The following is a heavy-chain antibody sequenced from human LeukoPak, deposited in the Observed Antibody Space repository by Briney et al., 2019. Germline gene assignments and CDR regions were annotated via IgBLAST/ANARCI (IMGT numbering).Heavy chain of an antibody. CDR1: GYTFTGYY. CDR3: ARDATYYDFWSGHERPSEYFQH. CDR2: INPSGGST. Sequence: ASVKVSCKASGYTFTGYYMHWVRQAPGQGLEWMGIINPSGGSTSYAQKFQGRVTMTRDTSTSTVYMELSSLRSEDTAVYYCARDATYYDFWSGHERPSEYFQHWGQGTLVTVSS. J-gene: IGHJ1*01. V-gene: IGHV1-46*01. D-gene: IGHD3-3*01.